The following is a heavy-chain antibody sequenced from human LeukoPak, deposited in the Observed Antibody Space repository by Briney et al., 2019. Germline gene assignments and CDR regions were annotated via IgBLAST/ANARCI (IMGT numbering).Heavy chain of an antibody. J-gene: IGHJ4*02. CDR3: ARYPLKYDFWSGYYSSVFDY. D-gene: IGHD3-3*01. V-gene: IGHV4-61*01. CDR2: IYYSGST. CDR1: GGSVSSGTYY. Sequence: SETLSLTCTVSGGSVSSGTYYWSWIRQPPGKGLEWIGYIYYSGSTNYNPSLKSRVTISVDTSKNQFSLKLSSVTAADTAVYYCARYPLKYDFWSGYYSSVFDYWGQGTLVTVSS.